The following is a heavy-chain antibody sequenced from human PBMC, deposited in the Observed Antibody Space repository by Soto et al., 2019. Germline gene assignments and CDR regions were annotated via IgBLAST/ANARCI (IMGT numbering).Heavy chain of an antibody. CDR2: IYYSGST. CDR3: ASNSYGYTFHDY. D-gene: IGHD5-18*01. CDR1: GGSISSGDYY. V-gene: IGHV4-30-4*01. J-gene: IGHJ4*02. Sequence: PSETLSLTCTGSGGSISSGDYYWSWIRQPPGKGLEWIGYIYYSGSTYYNPSLKSRVTISVDTSKNQFSLKLSSVTAADTAVYYCASNSYGYTFHDYWGQGTLVTVSS.